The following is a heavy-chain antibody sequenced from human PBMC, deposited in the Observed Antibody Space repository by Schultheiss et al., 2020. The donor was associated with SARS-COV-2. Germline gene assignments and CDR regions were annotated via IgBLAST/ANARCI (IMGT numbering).Heavy chain of an antibody. Sequence: GESLKISCIVSGFTFNDYAMTWVRQAPGKGLEWVSVVYSGGDTHYADSVKGRFTISRDKAKSSLYLQMNSLRAEDTAVYYCARDIVGGGVRQRLGMDVWGQGTTVTVSS. J-gene: IGHJ6*02. CDR3: ARDIVGGGVRQRLGMDV. CDR1: GFTFNDYA. V-gene: IGHV3-69-1*01. D-gene: IGHD3-16*01. CDR2: VYSGGDT.